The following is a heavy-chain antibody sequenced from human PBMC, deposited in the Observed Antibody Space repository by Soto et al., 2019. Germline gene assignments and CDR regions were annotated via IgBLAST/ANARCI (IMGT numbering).Heavy chain of an antibody. Sequence: EVQLVESGGGLVKPGGSLRLSCAASGFTFSTYTMDWVRQAPGKGLEWVSSMSSGGTYIYYADSMKGRFTISRDNAKNSRYLQMNSLRAEDTAVYYCARELVDCSSTICEYFFDCWGQGTLVTVSS. CDR2: MSSGGTYI. J-gene: IGHJ4*02. D-gene: IGHD2-2*01. CDR1: GFTFSTYT. CDR3: ARELVDCSSTICEYFFDC. V-gene: IGHV3-21*01.